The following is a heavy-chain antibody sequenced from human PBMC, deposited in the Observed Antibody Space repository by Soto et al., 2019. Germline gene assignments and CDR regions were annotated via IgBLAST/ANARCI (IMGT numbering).Heavy chain of an antibody. J-gene: IGHJ6*02. CDR3: ARQGYDFWSGYYYYGMDV. V-gene: IGHV5-51*01. CDR2: IYPGDSDT. Sequence: GESLKISCKGSGYSFTSYWIGWVRQMPGKGLEWMGIIYPGDSDTRYSPSFQGQVTISADKSISTAYLQWSSLKASDTAMYYWARQGYDFWSGYYYYGMDVWGQGTTVTVSS. CDR1: GYSFTSYW. D-gene: IGHD3-3*01.